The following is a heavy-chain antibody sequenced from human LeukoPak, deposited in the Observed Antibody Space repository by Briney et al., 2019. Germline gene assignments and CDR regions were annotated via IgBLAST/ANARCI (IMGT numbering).Heavy chain of an antibody. CDR2: INPNSGGT. CDR1: GGTFSSYA. CDR3: ARGGWLPNWFDP. V-gene: IGHV1-2*02. D-gene: IGHD3-22*01. Sequence: ASVKVSCKASGGTFSSYAISWVRQAPGQGLEWMGWINPNSGGTNYAQKFQGRVTMTRDTSISTAYMELSRLRSDDTAVYYCARGGWLPNWFDPWGQGTLVTVSS. J-gene: IGHJ5*02.